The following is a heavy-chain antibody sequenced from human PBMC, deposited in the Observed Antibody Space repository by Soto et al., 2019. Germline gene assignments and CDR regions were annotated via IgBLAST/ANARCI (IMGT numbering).Heavy chain of an antibody. CDR1: GGSVSSGSYY. V-gene: IGHV4-61*01. CDR3: ARGIEGWYQGRYYFGMDV. J-gene: IGHJ6*02. D-gene: IGHD6-19*01. Sequence: QVQLQESGPGLVKPSETLSLTCTVSGGSVSSGSYYWSWIRQPPGKGLEWIGYIYYSGSTNYNPSHRSRVTISVDTSKNQFSLKLSSVTAADTAVYYCARGIEGWYQGRYYFGMDVWGQGTKVTVSS. CDR2: IYYSGST.